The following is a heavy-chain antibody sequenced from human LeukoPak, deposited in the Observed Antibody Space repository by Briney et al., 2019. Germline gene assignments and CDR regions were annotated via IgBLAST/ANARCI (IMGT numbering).Heavy chain of an antibody. V-gene: IGHV3-30*18. CDR3: AKGRKTTYYYDSSGYWDY. J-gene: IGHJ4*02. CDR1: GFTFSSYG. CDR2: ISYDGSNK. D-gene: IGHD3-22*01. Sequence: HPGGSLRLSCAASGFTFSSYGMHWVRQAPGKGLEWVAVISYDGSNKYYADSVKGRFTISRDNSKNTLYLQMNSLRAEDTAVYYCAKGRKTTYYYDSSGYWDYWGQGTLVTVSS.